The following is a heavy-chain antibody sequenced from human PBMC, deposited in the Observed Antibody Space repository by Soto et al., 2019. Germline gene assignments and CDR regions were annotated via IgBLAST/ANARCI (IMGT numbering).Heavy chain of an antibody. CDR2: IYYSGST. CDR3: ARLDSRGYYYGYYFDY. D-gene: IGHD3-22*01. J-gene: IGHJ4*02. CDR1: GGSISGGGYY. V-gene: IGHV4-31*03. Sequence: SETLSLTCTVSGGSISGGGYYWSWIRQHPGKGLEWIGYIYYSGSTYYNPSLKSRVTISVDTSKNQFSLKLSSVTAADTAVYYXARLDSRGYYYGYYFDYWGQGTLVTVSS.